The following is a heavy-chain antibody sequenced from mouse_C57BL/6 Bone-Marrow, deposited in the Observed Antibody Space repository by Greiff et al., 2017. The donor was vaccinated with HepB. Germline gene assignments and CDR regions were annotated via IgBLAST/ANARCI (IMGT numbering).Heavy chain of an antibody. CDR3: ARSGVYYGNYRYYAMDY. V-gene: IGHV1-26*01. Sequence: EVQLQQSGPELVKPGASVKISCKASGYTFTDYYMNWVKQSHGKSLEWIGDINPNNGGTSYNQKFKGKATLTVDKSSSTAYMELRSLTSEDSAVYYCARSGVYYGNYRYYAMDYWGQGTSVTVSS. D-gene: IGHD2-1*01. CDR1: GYTFTDYY. J-gene: IGHJ4*01. CDR2: INPNNGGT.